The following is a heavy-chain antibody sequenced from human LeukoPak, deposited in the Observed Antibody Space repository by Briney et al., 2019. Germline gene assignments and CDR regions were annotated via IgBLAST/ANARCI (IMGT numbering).Heavy chain of an antibody. J-gene: IGHJ6*03. D-gene: IGHD2-2*01. CDR3: AKDGTSGGGYYYYYMDV. Sequence: GGSLRLSCAASGFTVSSNYMSWVRQAPGKGLEWVSVIYSGGSTYYADSVKGRFTISRDNSKNTLYLQMNSLRAEDTAVYYCAKDGTSGGGYYYYYMDVWGKGTTVTVSS. CDR2: IYSGGST. V-gene: IGHV3-53*01. CDR1: GFTVSSNY.